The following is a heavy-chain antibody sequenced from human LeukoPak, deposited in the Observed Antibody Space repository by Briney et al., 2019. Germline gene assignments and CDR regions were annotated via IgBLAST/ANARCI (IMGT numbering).Heavy chain of an antibody. CDR2: IPYDGSNK. Sequence: GGSLRLSCAASGFTFSSYAMHWVRQAPGKGLEWVAVIPYDGSNKYYADSVKGRFTISRDNSKNTLYLQMNSLRAEDTAVYYCARDRPTVTTRRFDYWGQGTLVTVSS. CDR3: ARDRPTVTTRRFDY. D-gene: IGHD4-11*01. V-gene: IGHV3-30-3*01. J-gene: IGHJ4*02. CDR1: GFTFSSYA.